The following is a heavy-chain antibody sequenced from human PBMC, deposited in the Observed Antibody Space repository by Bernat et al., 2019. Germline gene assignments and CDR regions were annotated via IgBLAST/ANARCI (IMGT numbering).Heavy chain of an antibody. CDR2: ISYDGSNK. D-gene: IGHD1-26*01. J-gene: IGHJ4*02. CDR1: GFTFSSYG. CDR3: AKPWGLYSGSYYGDY. Sequence: VQLVESGGGLVKPGGSLRLSCAASGFTFSSYGMHWVRQAPGKGLEWVAVISYDGSNKYYADSVKGRFTISRDNSKNTLYLQMNSLRAEDTAVYYCAKPWGLYSGSYYGDYWGQGTLVTVSS. V-gene: IGHV3-30*18.